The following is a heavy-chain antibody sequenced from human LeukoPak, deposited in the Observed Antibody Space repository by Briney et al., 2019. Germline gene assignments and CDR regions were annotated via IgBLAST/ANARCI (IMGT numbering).Heavy chain of an antibody. J-gene: IGHJ5*02. CDR3: ARSQTEGVYCSGGSCYRLAARSYNWFDP. Sequence: GSVKVSCKASGYTFTGYYMHWVRQAPGQGLEWMGWINPNSGGTNYAQKFQGRVTMTRDTSISTAYMELSRLRSDDTAVYYCARSQTEGVYCSGGSCYRLAARSYNWFDPWGQGTLVTVSS. D-gene: IGHD2-15*01. V-gene: IGHV1-2*02. CDR1: GYTFTGYY. CDR2: INPNSGGT.